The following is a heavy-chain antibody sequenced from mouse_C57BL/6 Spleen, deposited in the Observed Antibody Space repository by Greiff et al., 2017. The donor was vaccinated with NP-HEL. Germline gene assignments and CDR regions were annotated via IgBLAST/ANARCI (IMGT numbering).Heavy chain of an antibody. J-gene: IGHJ4*01. D-gene: IGHD2-3*01. Sequence: VQVVESGPGLVAPSQSLSITCTVSGFSLTSYGVHWVRQPPGKGLEWLVVIWSDGSTTYNSALKSRLSISKDNSKSQVFLKMNSLQTDDTAMYYCARHGIYDGYYGYAMDYWGQGTSVTVSS. V-gene: IGHV2-6-1*01. CDR3: ARHGIYDGYYGYAMDY. CDR1: GFSLTSYG. CDR2: IWSDGST.